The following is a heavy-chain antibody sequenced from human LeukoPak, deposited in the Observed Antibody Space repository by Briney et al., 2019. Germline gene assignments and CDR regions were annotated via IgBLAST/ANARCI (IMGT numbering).Heavy chain of an antibody. J-gene: IGHJ4*02. CDR3: ASLNYYDSSGLE. V-gene: IGHV3-33*01. CDR1: GFTFSSYS. CDR2: IWYDGSNK. D-gene: IGHD3-22*01. Sequence: GGSLRLSCAASGFTFSSYSMHWVRQAPGKGLEWVAVIWYDGSNKYYADSVKGRFTISRDNSKNTLYLQMNSLRAEDTAVYYCASLNYYDSSGLEWGQGTLVTVSS.